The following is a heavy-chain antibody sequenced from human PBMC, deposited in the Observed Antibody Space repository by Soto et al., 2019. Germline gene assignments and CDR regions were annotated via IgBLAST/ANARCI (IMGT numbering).Heavy chain of an antibody. D-gene: IGHD5-18*01. CDR3: ARDFHKGYSYGYLPTDY. J-gene: IGHJ4*02. Sequence: EVQLVESGGGLVKPGGSLRLSCAASGFTFSSYSMNWVRQAPGKGLEWVSSISSSSSYIYYADSVKGRFTISRDNAKNSLYLQMNSLRAEDTAVYYCARDFHKGYSYGYLPTDYWGQGTLVTVSS. V-gene: IGHV3-21*01. CDR2: ISSSSSYI. CDR1: GFTFSSYS.